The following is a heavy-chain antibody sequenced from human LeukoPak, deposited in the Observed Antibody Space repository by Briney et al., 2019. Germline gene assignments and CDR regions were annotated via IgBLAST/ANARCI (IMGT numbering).Heavy chain of an antibody. V-gene: IGHV3-49*03. Sequence: GGSLRLSCTASGLTFGDYAMNWFRQAPGKGLEWVGFIRSKAYGGTTEYAASVKGRFTISRDDSKSIAYLQMNSLKTEDTAVYYCTRDHDYGDQNPFDYWGQGTLVTVSS. CDR3: TRDHDYGDQNPFDY. CDR1: GLTFGDYA. CDR2: IRSKAYGGTT. J-gene: IGHJ4*02. D-gene: IGHD4-17*01.